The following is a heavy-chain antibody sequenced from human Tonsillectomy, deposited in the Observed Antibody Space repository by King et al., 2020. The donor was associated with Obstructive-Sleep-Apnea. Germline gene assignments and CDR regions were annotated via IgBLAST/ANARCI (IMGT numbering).Heavy chain of an antibody. D-gene: IGHD3-10*01. CDR1: GFTFSSYD. Sequence: VQLVESGGGLVQPGGFLRPSCAASGFTFSSYDMHWVRQATGKGLEWVSAIGTAGDTYYPGSVKGRFTISRENAKNSLYLQMNSLVAGDTAVYYCARASITMVRGTYEFDYWGQGTLVTVSS. CDR3: ARASITMVRGTYEFDY. V-gene: IGHV3-13*01. J-gene: IGHJ4*02. CDR2: IGTAGDT.